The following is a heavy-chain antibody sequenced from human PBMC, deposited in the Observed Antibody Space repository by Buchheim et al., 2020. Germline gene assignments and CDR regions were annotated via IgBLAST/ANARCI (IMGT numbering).Heavy chain of an antibody. D-gene: IGHD6-25*01. CDR3: ARDVAHMAASQDKCYGMDV. Sequence: VQLEESGGGVVQPGRSLKLSCAASGFTFRSYDFHWVRQAPGKGLEWVAVICCDGSNKYSVDSVEGRFTFSRDNSKNTQYLQMNSLRAEDTATYFCARDVAHMAASQDKCYGMDVWGKGTTVTVSS. CDR2: ICCDGSNK. V-gene: IGHV3-33*01. CDR1: GFTFRSYD. J-gene: IGHJ6*04.